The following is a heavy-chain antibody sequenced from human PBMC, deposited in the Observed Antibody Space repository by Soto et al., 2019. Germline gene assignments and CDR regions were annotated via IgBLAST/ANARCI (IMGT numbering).Heavy chain of an antibody. Sequence: QVQLVQSGAEVKKPGSSVKVSCKASGGTLNKHAITWVRRAPGQGLEWLGGIIPMFGIPNYPQKFQGRVTITADDSTNTSHMELHSLTSDATAVYYCARGGISGWLKGAYEVWGPGTMVTVSS. J-gene: IGHJ3*01. D-gene: IGHD6-13*01. CDR3: ARGGISGWLKGAYEV. V-gene: IGHV1-69*01. CDR2: IIPMFGIP. CDR1: GGTLNKHA.